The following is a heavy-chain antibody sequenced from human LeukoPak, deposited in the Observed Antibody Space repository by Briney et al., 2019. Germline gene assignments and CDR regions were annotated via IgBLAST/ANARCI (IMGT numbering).Heavy chain of an antibody. V-gene: IGHV3-11*01. CDR2: ISSGGSTI. CDR1: GFTFSDYY. Sequence: PGGSLRLSCAVSGFTFSDYYMSWIRQAPGKGLEWVSYISSGGSTISHADSVKGRFTISRDNAENSLYLQMNSLRAEDTAVYYCARVPTVTGRGHWYFDLWGRGTLVTVSS. J-gene: IGHJ2*01. CDR3: ARVPTVTGRGHWYFDL. D-gene: IGHD4-17*01.